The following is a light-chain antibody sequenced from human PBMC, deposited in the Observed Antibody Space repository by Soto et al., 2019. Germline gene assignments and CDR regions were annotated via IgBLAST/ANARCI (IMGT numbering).Light chain of an antibody. CDR2: GAS. Sequence: EVVMTQSPATLSVSLGDRATLSCRAGQSVSSNLAWYQQKPGQAPRLLIYGASTRATGIPARFSGSGSGTEFTLTISSLQSEDFAVYSCQQSYSPRWTFGQGTKVDIK. J-gene: IGKJ1*01. CDR1: QSVSSN. V-gene: IGKV3-15*01. CDR3: QQSYSPRWT.